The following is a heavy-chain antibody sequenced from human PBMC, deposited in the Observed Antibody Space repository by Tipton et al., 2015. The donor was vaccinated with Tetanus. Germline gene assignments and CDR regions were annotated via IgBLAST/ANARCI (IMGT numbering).Heavy chain of an antibody. V-gene: IGHV4-59*01. CDR3: ARVEEGYCSGGTCYFAD. CDR1: GDSISNYH. D-gene: IGHD2-15*01. J-gene: IGHJ1*01. Sequence: TLSLTCTVSGDSISNYHWSWIRQPPGKGLEWIGYIYYRGNTNYNPSLKKRVTILVDTSKNQFSLKLNSVTAADTAVYYCARVEEGYCSGGTCYFADWGRGTLVTVSS. CDR2: IYYRGNT.